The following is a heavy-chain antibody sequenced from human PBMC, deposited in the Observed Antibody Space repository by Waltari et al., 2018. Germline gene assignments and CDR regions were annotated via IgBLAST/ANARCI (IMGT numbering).Heavy chain of an antibody. CDR3: SRGRGGYRFGSFDL. Sequence: QVQLVQSGAEVKKPGASVRISCKASAYTLDSFYVNRVRQAPGQGLEWMGSLNPNGGSATYAESLQGRVTMNRDKSTGTVYMELRSLRSDDTAVYYCSRGRGGYRFGSFDLWGQGTLVTVS. CDR2: LNPNGGSA. V-gene: IGHV1-46*02. CDR1: AYTLDSFY. J-gene: IGHJ3*01. D-gene: IGHD5-12*01.